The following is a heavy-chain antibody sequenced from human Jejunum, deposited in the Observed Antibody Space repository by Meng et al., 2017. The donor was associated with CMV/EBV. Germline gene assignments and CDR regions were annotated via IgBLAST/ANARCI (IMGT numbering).Heavy chain of an antibody. V-gene: IGHV3-33*03. CDR1: GFTFVKFS. Sequence: GFTFVKFSMHWDRQAPGKGLEWVAVIWSSGGEKYYSDSVKGRFTIFRDNPRNTLYLQMNSLRPDDTARYFCAKGGSGSYDWFDPWGQGTLVTVSS. CDR3: AKGGSGSYDWFDP. CDR2: IWSSGGEK. D-gene: IGHD1-26*01. J-gene: IGHJ5*02.